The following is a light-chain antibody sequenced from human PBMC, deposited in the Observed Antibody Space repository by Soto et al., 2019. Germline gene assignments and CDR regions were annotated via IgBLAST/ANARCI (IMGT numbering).Light chain of an antibody. CDR1: QSVADN. V-gene: IGKV3-15*01. Sequence: EVVMTQSPSTRSVAPGERFTLSCGSSQSVADNLAWFQQKPGQGPRLLIYGASTRATGIPARFSGSGSGTEFTLTISSLQSEDFAVYYCQQYNNWPRTFGQGTKVDIK. J-gene: IGKJ1*01. CDR3: QQYNNWPRT. CDR2: GAS.